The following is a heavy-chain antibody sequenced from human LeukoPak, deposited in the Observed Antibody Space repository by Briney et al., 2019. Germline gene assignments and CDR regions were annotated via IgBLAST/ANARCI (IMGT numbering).Heavy chain of an antibody. CDR2: IQPGGREK. CDR3: ARDSGNSDYDVHDY. Sequence: PGGSLRLSCAASGFTFRSYWMTWVRQAPGKGLEWVAYIQPGGREKNYADSVKGRFTLSRDKAKNSLYLQMNSLRAEDPAVYYCARDSGNSDYDVHDYSGQGALVSVSS. J-gene: IGHJ4*02. V-gene: IGHV3-7*01. CDR1: GFTFRSYW. D-gene: IGHD5-12*01.